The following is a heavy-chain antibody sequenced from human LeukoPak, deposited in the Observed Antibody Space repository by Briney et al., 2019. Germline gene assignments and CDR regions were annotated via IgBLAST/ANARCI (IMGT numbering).Heavy chain of an antibody. J-gene: IGHJ4*02. CDR2: IYYSGST. CDR3: ARTSTYYYASGMPPKVIYFDY. CDR1: GGSISSSY. Sequence: SETLSLTCTVSGGSISSSYWSWIRQPPGKGLEWIGYIYYSGSTNYNPSLKSRVTISVDTSKNQFSLKLSSVTAAYTAVYYCARTSTYYYASGMPPKVIYFDYWGQGTLVTVSS. D-gene: IGHD3-10*01. V-gene: IGHV4-59*01.